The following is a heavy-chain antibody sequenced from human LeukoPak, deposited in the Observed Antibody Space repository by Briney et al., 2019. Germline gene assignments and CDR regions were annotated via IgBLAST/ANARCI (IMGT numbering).Heavy chain of an antibody. V-gene: IGHV3-66*01. CDR3: AKERTGGWPFDY. CDR2: IYTGGGT. Sequence: GGSLRLSCAASGFSVSSKYMSWVRQAPGKGLEWVSVIYTGGGTYYADSVKGRFTISRDNSENTLYLQMNSLRVEDTAVYYCAKERTGGWPFDYWGQGTLVTVS. D-gene: IGHD6-19*01. J-gene: IGHJ4*02. CDR1: GFSVSSKY.